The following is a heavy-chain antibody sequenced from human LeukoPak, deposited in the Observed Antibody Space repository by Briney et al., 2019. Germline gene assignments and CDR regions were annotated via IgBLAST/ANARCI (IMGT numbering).Heavy chain of an antibody. CDR2: TYYSGST. Sequence: SETLSLTCTVSGGSISSSSYYWGWIRQPPGKGLEWIGSTYYSGSTYYNPSLKSRVTIYVDTSKNQFSLKLSSVTAADTAVYYCARGFRGDNFDYWGQGTLVTVSS. J-gene: IGHJ4*02. D-gene: IGHD7-27*01. V-gene: IGHV4-39*01. CDR1: GGSISSSSYY. CDR3: ARGFRGDNFDY.